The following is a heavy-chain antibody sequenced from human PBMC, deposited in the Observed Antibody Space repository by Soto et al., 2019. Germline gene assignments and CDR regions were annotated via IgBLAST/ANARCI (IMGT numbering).Heavy chain of an antibody. CDR2: ISGSGGST. J-gene: IGHJ3*02. D-gene: IGHD3-22*01. CDR3: ARMIVVVNAFDI. V-gene: IGHV3-23*01. Sequence: GGSLRLSCAASGFTFSSYAMSWVRQAPGKGLEWVSAISGSGGSTYYADSVKGRFTISRDNSKNTLYLQMNSLRAEDTAVYYCARMIVVVNAFDIWGQGTMVTVSS. CDR1: GFTFSSYA.